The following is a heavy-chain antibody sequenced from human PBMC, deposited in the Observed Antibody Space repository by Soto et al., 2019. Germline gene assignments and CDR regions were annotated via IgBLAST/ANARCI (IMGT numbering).Heavy chain of an antibody. CDR2: IYYSGYT. J-gene: IGHJ4*02. CDR3: ARCSSGNDPSRPEKQYYFDS. D-gene: IGHD1-1*01. CDR1: GDSIRRYY. Sequence: PSETLSLTCTVSGDSIRRYYWSWIRQPPGKGLEWIGYIYYSGYTSYTPSLKRRVTISVDTTKNQFSLKLNPVTAADTAVYYCARCSSGNDPSRPEKQYYFDSWGQGTLVTVSS. V-gene: IGHV4-59*01.